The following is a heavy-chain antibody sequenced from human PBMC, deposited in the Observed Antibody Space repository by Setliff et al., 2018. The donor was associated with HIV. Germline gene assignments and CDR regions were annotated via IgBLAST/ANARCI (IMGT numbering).Heavy chain of an antibody. CDR1: GFTFRSSW. Sequence: GGSLRLSCEASGFTFRSSWMHWVRQAPGKGLEWVSIIYIAATTYYYADSVKGRFTISRDNSKNTVYLQMNNLRVEDTAVYYCARSPQGGYFDHWGQGTLVTVSS. V-gene: IGHV3-53*01. J-gene: IGHJ4*03. CDR2: IYIAATT. CDR3: ARSPQGGYFDH.